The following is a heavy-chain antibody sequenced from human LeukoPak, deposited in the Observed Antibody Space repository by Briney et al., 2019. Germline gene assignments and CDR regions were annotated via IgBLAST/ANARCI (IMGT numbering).Heavy chain of an antibody. V-gene: IGHV4-30-2*01. CDR1: GGSISSGGYY. J-gene: IGHJ6*03. CDR3: ARGPIGYMDV. CDR2: IYHSGST. Sequence: SETLSLTCTVSGGSISSGGYYWSWIRQPPGKGLEWIGYIYHSGSTYYNPSLKSRVTISVDRSKNQFSLKLSSVTAADTAVYYCARGPIGYMDVWGKGTTVTVSS.